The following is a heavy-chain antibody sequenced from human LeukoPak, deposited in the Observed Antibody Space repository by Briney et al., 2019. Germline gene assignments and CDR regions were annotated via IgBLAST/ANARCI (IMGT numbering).Heavy chain of an antibody. CDR1: GYTFTHFW. D-gene: IGHD3-16*01. V-gene: IGHV5-51*01. J-gene: IGHJ1*01. CDR2: IYPGDSDT. CDR3: SRHPNPGDDVAAGV. Sequence: GESLKISCKGSGYTFTHFWIAWVRQMPGKGLEWMGIIYPGDSDTRYSPSFQGQVTISADTSTNTAYLHWNSLKASDTAMYYCSRHPNPGDDVAAGVWGQGTLVTVSS.